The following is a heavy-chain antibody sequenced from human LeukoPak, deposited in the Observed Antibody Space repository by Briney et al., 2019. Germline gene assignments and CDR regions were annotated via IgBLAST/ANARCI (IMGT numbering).Heavy chain of an antibody. Sequence: GSLRLSCAASGFAFRSYNMNWVRQAPGKRPEWVSSISSSSSYIYYADSVKGRFTISRDNAKNSLYLQMNSLRAEDTALYYCARGASRADYWGQGTLVTVSS. V-gene: IGHV3-21*01. J-gene: IGHJ4*02. CDR1: GFAFRSYN. CDR3: ARGASRADY. CDR2: ISSSSSYI.